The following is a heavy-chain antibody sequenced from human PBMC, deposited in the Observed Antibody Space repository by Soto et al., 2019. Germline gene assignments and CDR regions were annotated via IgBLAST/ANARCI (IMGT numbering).Heavy chain of an antibody. J-gene: IGHJ5*02. D-gene: IGHD6-19*01. CDR1: GVSISRSGYF. V-gene: IGHV4-61*08. Sequence: SETLSLTCTVSGVSISRSGYFWSWIRQHPGKGLECIGSIYYSGTTNYNPSLKSRVTISVDTSKNQLSLKLSSVTAADTAVYYCARVPVAGVNWFDPWGQGTLVTVSS. CDR3: ARVPVAGVNWFDP. CDR2: IYYSGTT.